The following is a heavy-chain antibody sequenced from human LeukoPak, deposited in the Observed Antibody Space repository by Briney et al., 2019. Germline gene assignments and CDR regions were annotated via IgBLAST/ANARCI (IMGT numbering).Heavy chain of an antibody. CDR2: INHSGST. CDR3: ARGGNIVVVVAAVAFDI. D-gene: IGHD2-15*01. CDR1: GGSFSGYY. V-gene: IGHV4-34*01. Sequence: PSETLSLTCAVYGGSFSGYYWSWIRQPPGKGLEWIGEINHSGSTNYSPSLKSRVTISVDTSKNQFSLKLSSVTAADTAVYYCARGGNIVVVVAAVAFDIWGQGTMVTVSS. J-gene: IGHJ3*02.